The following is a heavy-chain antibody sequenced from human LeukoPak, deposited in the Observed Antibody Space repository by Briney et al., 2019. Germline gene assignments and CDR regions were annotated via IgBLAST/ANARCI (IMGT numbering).Heavy chain of an antibody. V-gene: IGHV4-61*01. Sequence: SETLSLTCTVSGGSVSSGSYYWSWIRQPPGKGLEWIGYIYYSGSTNYNPSLKSRVTISVDTSKKQFPLKLSSVTAADTAVYYCARSTSVDYWGQGTLVTVSS. CDR2: IYYSGST. CDR3: ARSTSVDY. J-gene: IGHJ4*02. D-gene: IGHD2-2*01. CDR1: GGSVSSGSYY.